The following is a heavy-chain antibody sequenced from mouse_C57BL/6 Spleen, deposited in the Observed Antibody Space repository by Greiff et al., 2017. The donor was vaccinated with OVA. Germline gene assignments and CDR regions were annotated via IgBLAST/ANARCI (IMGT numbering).Heavy chain of an antibody. V-gene: IGHV5-6*01. D-gene: IGHD1-1*01. CDR3: ARYYDGSSVYYFDY. J-gene: IGHJ2*01. Sequence: EVKLQESGGDLVKPGGSLKLSCAASGFTFSSYGMSWVRQTPDKRLEWVATISSGGSYTYYPDSVKGRFTISRDNAKNTLYVQRSSLKSEDTAMYYCARYYDGSSVYYFDYWGQGTTLTVSS. CDR1: GFTFSSYG. CDR2: ISSGGSYT.